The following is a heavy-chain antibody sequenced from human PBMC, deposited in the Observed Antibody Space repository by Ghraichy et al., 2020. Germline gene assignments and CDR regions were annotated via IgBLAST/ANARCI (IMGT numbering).Heavy chain of an antibody. J-gene: IGHJ1*01. V-gene: IGHV3-48*03. D-gene: IGHD2-15*01. CDR1: GFIFSSFE. Sequence: GGSLRLSCAASGFIFSSFEMSWVRQAPGKGLEWVSYISSSGSTIYYADSVKGRFTISRDNAKDSLYLQMNSLRAEDTAVYYCARKGYCSGGSCYSAYGDHRYFEHWGQGTLVTVSS. CDR2: ISSSGSTI. CDR3: ARKGYCSGGSCYSAYGDHRYFEH.